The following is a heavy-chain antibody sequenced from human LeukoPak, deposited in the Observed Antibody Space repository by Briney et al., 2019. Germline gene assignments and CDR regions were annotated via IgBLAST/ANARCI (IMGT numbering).Heavy chain of an antibody. CDR2: IKSDGSST. Sequence: PAGSLRLSCVVSGFTLSSYWMHWVRQAPGKGLVWVSRIKSDGSSTSYADSVKGRFTISRDNAKNTLYLQMNSLRVEDTAVYYCAKSDWFDPWGQGTLVSVSS. CDR1: GFTLSSYW. V-gene: IGHV3-74*01. CDR3: AKSDWFDP. J-gene: IGHJ5*02.